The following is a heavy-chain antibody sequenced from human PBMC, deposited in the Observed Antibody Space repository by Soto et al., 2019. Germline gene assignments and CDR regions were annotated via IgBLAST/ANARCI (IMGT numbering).Heavy chain of an antibody. D-gene: IGHD3-16*01. Sequence: EVQLVESGGGLVQPGGSLRLSCAASGFTFSSYWMSWVRQAPGKGLEWVANIKQDGSEKYYVDSVKGRFTISRDNAKNSLYLQMNSLRAEDTAVYYCARGPPRGTTRESNWFDPCGQGTLVTVSS. CDR3: ARGPPRGTTRESNWFDP. J-gene: IGHJ5*02. V-gene: IGHV3-7*03. CDR2: IKQDGSEK. CDR1: GFTFSSYW.